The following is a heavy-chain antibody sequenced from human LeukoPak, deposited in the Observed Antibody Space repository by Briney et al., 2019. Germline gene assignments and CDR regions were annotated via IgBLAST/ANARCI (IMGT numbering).Heavy chain of an antibody. CDR3: ARDLPVVGAPGFDY. Sequence: GGSLRLSCAASGFTFSSYSMNWVRQAPGRGLEWVSYISTSRSTIYYADSVKGRFTISRDNAKNSLYLQMDSLRAEDTAVYYCARDLPVVGAPGFDYWGQGTLVTVSS. J-gene: IGHJ4*02. V-gene: IGHV3-48*01. CDR1: GFTFSSYS. D-gene: IGHD1-26*01. CDR2: ISTSRSTI.